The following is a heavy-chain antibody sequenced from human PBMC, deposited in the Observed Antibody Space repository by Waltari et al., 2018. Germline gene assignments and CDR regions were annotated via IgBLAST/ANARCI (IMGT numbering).Heavy chain of an antibody. V-gene: IGHV4-34*01. Sequence: QVQLQQCGARLLKPSDTLSLTCAVYGGSFIAYYCPCIRPPPRTGREWIGEINHSGSTNYNPSLKSRVTISVDTSKNQFSLKLSSVTAADTAVYYCARAPFCSSTSCYLRHAFDIWGQGTMVTVSS. CDR1: GGSFIAYY. CDR2: INHSGST. J-gene: IGHJ3*02. D-gene: IGHD2-2*01. CDR3: ARAPFCSSTSCYLRHAFDI.